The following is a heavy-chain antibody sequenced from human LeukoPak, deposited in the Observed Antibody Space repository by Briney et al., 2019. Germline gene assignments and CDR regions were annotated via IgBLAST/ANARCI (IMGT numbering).Heavy chain of an antibody. CDR2: ISGSGGST. V-gene: IGHV3-23*01. CDR3: PKGSRLRYFDSREFDY. D-gene: IGHD3-9*01. Sequence: GGSLRLSCAASGFTFSSYAMSWVRQAPGKGLEWVSAISGSGGSTYYADSVKGRFTISRDNSKNTLYLQMNSLRAEDTAVYYCPKGSRLRYFDSREFDYWGQGTLVTVSS. CDR1: GFTFSSYA. J-gene: IGHJ4*02.